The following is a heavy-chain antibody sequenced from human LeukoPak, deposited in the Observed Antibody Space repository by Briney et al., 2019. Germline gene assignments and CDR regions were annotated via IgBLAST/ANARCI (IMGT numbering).Heavy chain of an antibody. D-gene: IGHD3-10*01. Sequence: SETLSLTCTVSGGSISSSSYYWGWIRQPPGKELEWIGSIYYSGSTYYNPSLKSRVTISVDTSKNQFSLKLSSVTAADTAVYYCAGSHGSGSYYNNQNWGQGTLVTVSS. V-gene: IGHV4-39*01. CDR1: GGSISSSSYY. CDR3: AGSHGSGSYYNNQN. J-gene: IGHJ4*02. CDR2: IYYSGST.